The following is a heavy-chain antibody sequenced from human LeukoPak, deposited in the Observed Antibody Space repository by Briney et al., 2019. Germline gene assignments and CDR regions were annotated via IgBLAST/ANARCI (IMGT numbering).Heavy chain of an antibody. Sequence: GESLKISCKCSGYSFTRHWIVWVRQMPGKGLEWMGIIYPDDSDTRYSPSFQGQVTISADRSISTAYLQWTSLKASDTAIYYCARTYSTRWYLDDYWGQGTLVTVSS. CDR3: ARTYSTRWYLDDY. CDR2: IYPDDSDT. J-gene: IGHJ4*02. D-gene: IGHD6-13*01. CDR1: GYSFTRHW. V-gene: IGHV5-51*01.